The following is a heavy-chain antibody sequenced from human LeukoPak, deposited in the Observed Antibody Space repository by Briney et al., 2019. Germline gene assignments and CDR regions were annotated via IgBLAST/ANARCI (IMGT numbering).Heavy chain of an antibody. CDR2: ISSSNNYI. D-gene: IGHD3-10*01. V-gene: IGHV3-21*01. CDR3: ARDLYYGSGSYYKGEVDYYYYGMDV. J-gene: IGHJ6*02. Sequence: GGSLRLSCAASGFTFSSYSMNWVRQAPGKGLEWVSSISSSNNYIYYADSVKGRFTISRDNAKNSLYLQMNSLRAEDTAVYYCARDLYYGSGSYYKGEVDYYYYGMDVWGQGTTVTVSS. CDR1: GFTFSSYS.